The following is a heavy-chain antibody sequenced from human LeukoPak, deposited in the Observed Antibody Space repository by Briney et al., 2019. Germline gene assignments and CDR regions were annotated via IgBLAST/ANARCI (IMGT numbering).Heavy chain of an antibody. V-gene: IGHV4-4*07. CDR2: IYTSGST. J-gene: IGHJ4*02. CDR1: GGSISSYY. Sequence: PSETLSLTCTVSGGSISSYYWSWIRQPAGKGLEWIGRIYTSGSTNYNPSLKSRVTMSADTAKNQFSLKLNSPTAADTAVYYCARVQPESIAVARLGTDYWGQGTLVTVSS. CDR3: ARVQPESIAVARLGTDY. D-gene: IGHD6-19*01.